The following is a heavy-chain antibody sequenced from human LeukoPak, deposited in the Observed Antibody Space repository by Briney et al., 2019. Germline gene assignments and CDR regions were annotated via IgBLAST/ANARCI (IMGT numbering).Heavy chain of an antibody. J-gene: IGHJ4*02. CDR1: GFTFGAYA. V-gene: IGHV3-30*04. CDR2: ISYDGSNK. CDR3: ARDEYGSGSYQTYFDY. Sequence: PGGSLRLSCTASGFTFGAYAMHWVRQAPGKGLEWVAVISYDGSNKYYADSVKGRFTISRDNSKNTLYLQMNSLRAEDTAVYYCARDEYGSGSYQTYFDYWGQGTLVTVSS. D-gene: IGHD3-10*01.